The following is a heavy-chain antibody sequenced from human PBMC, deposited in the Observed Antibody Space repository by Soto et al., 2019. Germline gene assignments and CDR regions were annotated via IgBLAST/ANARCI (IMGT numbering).Heavy chain of an antibody. CDR1: RFTFISHT. CDR3: DPFGVDILDC. J-gene: IGHJ4*02. Sequence: GGSLRLFWAACRFTFISHTMNWVRQAPGKGLEWVSYVSSSGTTKYYADSVKGRFTISRDNAKNSVYLQMNSLRAEDTDVNYCDPFGVDILDCWGQGPLVTVSS. CDR2: VSSSGTTK. V-gene: IGHV3-48*01. D-gene: IGHD3-3*01.